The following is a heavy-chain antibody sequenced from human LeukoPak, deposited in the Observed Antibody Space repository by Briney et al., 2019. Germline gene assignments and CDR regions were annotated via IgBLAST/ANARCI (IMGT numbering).Heavy chain of an antibody. Sequence: GGSLRLSCAASGFTVSSNYTSWVRQAPGKGLEWVSVIYSGGSTYYADSVKGRFTISRDNSKNTLYLQMNSLRAEDTAVYYCARDYSGFFDYWGQGTLVTVSS. D-gene: IGHD1-26*01. CDR1: GFTVSSNY. V-gene: IGHV3-53*01. CDR2: IYSGGST. CDR3: ARDYSGFFDY. J-gene: IGHJ4*02.